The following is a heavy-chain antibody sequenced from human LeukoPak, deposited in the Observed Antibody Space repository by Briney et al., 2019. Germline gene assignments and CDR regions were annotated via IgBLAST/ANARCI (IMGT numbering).Heavy chain of an antibody. V-gene: IGHV1-2*06. D-gene: IGHD3-22*01. CDR3: ARALSTYYYDSSGSDY. CDR1: GYTFTGYY. CDR2: INPNSGGT. Sequence: ASVKVSCKASGYTFTGYYMHRVRQAPGQGLEWMGRINPNSGGTNYAQKFQGRVTMTRDTSISTAYMELSRLRSDDTAVYYCARALSTYYYDSSGSDYWGQGTLVTVSS. J-gene: IGHJ4*02.